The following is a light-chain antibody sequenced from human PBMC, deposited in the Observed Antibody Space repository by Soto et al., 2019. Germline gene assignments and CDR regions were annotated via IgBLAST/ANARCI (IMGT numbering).Light chain of an antibody. CDR1: QSVSSSF. V-gene: IGKV3-20*01. Sequence: EVVLTQSPGTLSLSPGERATLSCRASQSVSSSFLAWYQQKPGQAPRLLIHAASTGATGIPARFRGSGSGTDFSLTISSLAPEDSAVYFCHQYADSPQTLGQGTKVEIK. CDR3: HQYADSPQT. J-gene: IGKJ2*01. CDR2: AAS.